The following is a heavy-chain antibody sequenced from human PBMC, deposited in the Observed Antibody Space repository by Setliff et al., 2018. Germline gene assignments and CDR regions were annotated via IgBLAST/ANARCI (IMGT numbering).Heavy chain of an antibody. D-gene: IGHD6-13*01. Sequence: GASVKVSCKASGGTFSSYAISWVRQAPGQGLEWMGWISTYNGDTDYAQKLQDRLTMTTDTSTSTVYMELRSLRPDDTAVYYCARQNFQYPGIAAASWGQGTLVTVSS. V-gene: IGHV1-18*01. CDR3: ARQNFQYPGIAAAS. J-gene: IGHJ4*02. CDR1: GGTFSSYA. CDR2: ISTYNGDT.